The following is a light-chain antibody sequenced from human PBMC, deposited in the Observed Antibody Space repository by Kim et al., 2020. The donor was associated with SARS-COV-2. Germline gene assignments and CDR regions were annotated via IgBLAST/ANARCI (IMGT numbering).Light chain of an antibody. CDR3: QHYGGSSLT. Sequence: SPVERATLACSASQSVTSTHLAWYQQKPGQAPRLLIYGAFNRATGIPDRFSGSESGTDFTLTISRLEPEDFAVYYCQHYGGSSLTFGGGTKVDIK. V-gene: IGKV3-20*01. J-gene: IGKJ4*01. CDR2: GAF. CDR1: QSVTSTH.